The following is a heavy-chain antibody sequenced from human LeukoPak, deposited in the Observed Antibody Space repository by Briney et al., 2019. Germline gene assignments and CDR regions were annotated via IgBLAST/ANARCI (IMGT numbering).Heavy chain of an antibody. V-gene: IGHV1-69*01. Sequence: SVKVSCKASGGTFSNYAISWVRQAPGQGLEWVGGIIPIFGTASYAQKFQGRVTITADESTSTAYMELSSLRSEDTAVYYCARDLGDSFDYWGQGTLVTVSS. CDR3: ARDLGDSFDY. J-gene: IGHJ4*02. D-gene: IGHD3-10*01. CDR1: GGTFSNYA. CDR2: IIPIFGTA.